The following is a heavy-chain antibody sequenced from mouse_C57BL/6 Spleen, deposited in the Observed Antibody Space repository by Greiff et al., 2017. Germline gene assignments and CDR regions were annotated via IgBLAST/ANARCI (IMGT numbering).Heavy chain of an antibody. D-gene: IGHD4-1*01. J-gene: IGHJ2*01. V-gene: IGHV14-2*01. CDR3: ARGVTGTYY. CDR2: IDPEDGET. Sequence: VQLKQSGAELVQPGASVKLSCTASGFNITDYYMNWVKQRTEQGLEWIGRIDPEDGETKYAPKFQGNATITADTSSNTAYLQRSSLTSEDTAVYYCARGVTGTYYWGQGTTLTGSS. CDR1: GFNITDYY.